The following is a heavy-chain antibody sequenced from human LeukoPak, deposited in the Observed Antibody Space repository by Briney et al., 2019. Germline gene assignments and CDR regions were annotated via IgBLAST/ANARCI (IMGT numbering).Heavy chain of an antibody. V-gene: IGHV4-39*01. CDR2: IYYSGST. J-gene: IGHJ4*02. CDR1: GGSISSSPYY. D-gene: IGHD6-19*01. CDR3: ARHASVDGNWPRPLDY. Sequence: SETLSLTCTVSGGSISSSPYYWGWIRQPPGKGLEWIWNIYYSGSTYYNPSLKTRVTISVDTSKNQFSLKLASVTAADTAVYYCARHASVDGNWPRPLDYWGQGSLVTVSS.